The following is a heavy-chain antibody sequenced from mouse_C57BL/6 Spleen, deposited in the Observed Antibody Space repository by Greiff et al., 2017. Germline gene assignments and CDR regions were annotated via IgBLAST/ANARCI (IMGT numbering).Heavy chain of an antibody. CDR2: ISSGSSTI. Sequence: DVMLVESGGGLVKPGGSLKLSCAASGFTFSDYGMHWVRQAPEKGLEWVAYISSGSSTIYYADTVKGRFTISRDNAKNTLFLQMTSLRSEDTAMYYCAREDTSRDYAMDYWGKGTSVTVSS. CDR3: AREDTSRDYAMDY. J-gene: IGHJ4*01. CDR1: GFTFSDYG. V-gene: IGHV5-17*01.